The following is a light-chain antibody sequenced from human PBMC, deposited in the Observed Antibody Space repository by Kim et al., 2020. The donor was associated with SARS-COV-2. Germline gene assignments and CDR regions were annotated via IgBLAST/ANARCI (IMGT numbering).Light chain of an antibody. CDR1: SSDVVSYNR. Sequence: GQLVTIPGTGTSSDVVSYNRVSRYQRPPGTAPKLMIYEVSNRPSGVPDRFSGSKSGNTASLTISGLQAEDEADYYFSSYTSSSTVVFGGGTQLTVL. CDR3: SSYTSSSTVV. V-gene: IGLV2-18*02. J-gene: IGLJ2*01. CDR2: EVS.